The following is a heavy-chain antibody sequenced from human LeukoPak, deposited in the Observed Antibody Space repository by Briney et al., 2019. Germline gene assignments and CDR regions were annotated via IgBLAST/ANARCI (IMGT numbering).Heavy chain of an antibody. V-gene: IGHV1-69*05. J-gene: IGHJ5*02. CDR2: IIPIFGTA. Sequence: ASVKVSCKASGGTFSSYAISWVRQAPGQGLEWMGGIIPIFGTANYAQKFQGRVTITTDESTSTAYMELSSLRSEDTAVYYCARDGRQYSNPHRYNWFDPWGQGALVTVSS. CDR1: GGTFSSYA. CDR3: ARDGRQYSNPHRYNWFDP. D-gene: IGHD6-6*01.